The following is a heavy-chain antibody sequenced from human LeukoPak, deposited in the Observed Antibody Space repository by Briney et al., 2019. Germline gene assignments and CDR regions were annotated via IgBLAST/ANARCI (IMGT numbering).Heavy chain of an antibody. J-gene: IGHJ3*02. CDR1: GASISSGSNY. Sequence: SETLSLTCSVSGASISSGSNYWRWIRQPPGKGLEWIGYIYYSGSTNYNPSLKSQVTISVDTSKNQFSLKLSSVTAADTAVYYCASTSRAFDIWGQGTMVTVSS. CDR3: ASTSRAFDI. D-gene: IGHD3-16*01. V-gene: IGHV4-61*01. CDR2: IYYSGST.